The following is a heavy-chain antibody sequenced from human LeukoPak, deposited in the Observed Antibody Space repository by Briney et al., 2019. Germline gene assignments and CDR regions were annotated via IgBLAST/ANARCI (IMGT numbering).Heavy chain of an antibody. J-gene: IGHJ4*02. CDR3: ARAMFGWLAYFDY. Sequence: SETLSLTCTVSGDSISSYFWSWIRQPPGKGLEWIGYIYHSGSTSYNPSLKSRVTISVDTSKNQFSLNLSSVTAANTAVYYCARAMFGWLAYFDYWGQGTLVTVSS. V-gene: IGHV4-59*01. CDR2: IYHSGST. D-gene: IGHD3-10*02. CDR1: GDSISSYF.